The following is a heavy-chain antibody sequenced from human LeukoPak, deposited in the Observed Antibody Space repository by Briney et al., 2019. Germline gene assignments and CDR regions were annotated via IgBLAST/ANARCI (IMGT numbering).Heavy chain of an antibody. CDR3: ARGPTIFGVVIIPRKNWFDP. J-gene: IGHJ5*02. CDR2: INHSGST. Sequence: SETLSLTCGVYGGSFSGYYWSWIRQPPGKGLEWIGEINHSGSTNYNPSLKSRVTISVDTSKKQFSLKLSSVTAADTAVYYCARGPTIFGVVIIPRKNWFDPWGQGTLVTVSS. CDR1: GGSFSGYY. D-gene: IGHD3-3*01. V-gene: IGHV4-34*01.